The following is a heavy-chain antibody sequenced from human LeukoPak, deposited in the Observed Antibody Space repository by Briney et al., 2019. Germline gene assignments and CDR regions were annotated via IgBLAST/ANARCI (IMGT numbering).Heavy chain of an antibody. CDR3: AKTPGGSSDY. CDR2: IRYDGSDK. Sequence: GGSLRLSCAASGFTFSRFGMQWVRQAPGKGLEWVAFIRYDGSDKYYADFVKGRFTISRDNSRDTLYLQMNSLRAEDTAVYYCAKTPGGSSDYWGQGTLVTVSS. V-gene: IGHV3-30*02. CDR1: GFTFSRFG. J-gene: IGHJ4*02. D-gene: IGHD2-15*01.